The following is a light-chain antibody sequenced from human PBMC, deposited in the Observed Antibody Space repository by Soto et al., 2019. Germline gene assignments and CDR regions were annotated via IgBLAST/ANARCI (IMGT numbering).Light chain of an antibody. CDR3: QQYGSSPIT. J-gene: IGKJ5*01. CDR1: QTVSSNY. CDR2: GAS. V-gene: IGKV3-20*01. Sequence: EIIFTQYTDTMALSPGERGTLSCMASQTVSSNYLAWCQQRPGQATRLLIYGASSRATGITDRFSGSGSGTDFTLTISRLEPEDFAVYYCQQYGSSPITVGQVTRLEIK.